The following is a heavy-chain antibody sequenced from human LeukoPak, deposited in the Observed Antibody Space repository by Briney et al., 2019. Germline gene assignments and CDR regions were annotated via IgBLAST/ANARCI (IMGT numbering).Heavy chain of an antibody. V-gene: IGHV3-21*01. CDR2: ISSSSSYI. CDR3: ARVGGKTAAYYYYGMDV. Sequence: PGGSLRLSCAASGFTFSSYSMNWVRQAPGKGLEWVSSISSSSSYIYYADSVMGRFTISRDNAKNSLYLQMNSLRAEDTAVYYCARVGGKTAAYYYYGMDVWGQGTTVTVSS. D-gene: IGHD3-16*01. J-gene: IGHJ6*02. CDR1: GFTFSSYS.